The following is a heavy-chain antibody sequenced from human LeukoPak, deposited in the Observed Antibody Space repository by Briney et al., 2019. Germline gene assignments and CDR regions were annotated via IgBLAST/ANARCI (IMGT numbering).Heavy chain of an antibody. J-gene: IGHJ4*02. V-gene: IGHV1-2*02. CDR2: INPNSGGT. CDR3: ARGVRFLEWLWFDY. CDR1: GYTFTGYY. D-gene: IGHD3-3*01. Sequence: ASVKVSCKASGYTFTGYYMHWVRQAPGQGLEWMGWINPNSGGTNYAQKFQGRVTMTRDTSISTAYMELSRLRSDDTVVYYCARGVRFLEWLWFDYWGQGTLVTVSS.